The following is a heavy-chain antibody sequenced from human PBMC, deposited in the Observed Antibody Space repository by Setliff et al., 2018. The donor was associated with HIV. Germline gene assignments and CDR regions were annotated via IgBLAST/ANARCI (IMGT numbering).Heavy chain of an antibody. CDR2: IYYSGST. CDR1: GGSISSSRYY. V-gene: IGHV4-39*07. J-gene: IGHJ3*02. D-gene: IGHD1-1*01. CDR3: ARVFPPTRGATTNTPPGVFDT. Sequence: PSETLSLTCTVSGGSISSSRYYWGWIRQPPGKGLEWIGTIYYSGSTFYNPSFKSRVTMSVDTSKNQFSLRLTSVTAADTAVYYCARVFPPTRGATTNTPPGVFDTWGQGTMVTVSS.